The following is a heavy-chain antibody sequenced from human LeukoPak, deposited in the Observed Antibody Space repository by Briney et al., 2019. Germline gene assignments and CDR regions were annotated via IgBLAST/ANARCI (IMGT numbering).Heavy chain of an antibody. CDR2: INPNSGGT. CDR3: ARAEYQLLYQYYYYGMDV. V-gene: IGHV1-2*02. CDR1: GYTFTGYY. Sequence: ASVTVSCKASGYTFTGYYMHWVRQAPGQGLEWMGWINPNSGGTNYAQKFQGRDTMTRDTSISTAYMELSRLRSDDTAVYYCARAEYQLLYQYYYYGMDVWGQGTTVTVSS. J-gene: IGHJ6*02. D-gene: IGHD2-2*02.